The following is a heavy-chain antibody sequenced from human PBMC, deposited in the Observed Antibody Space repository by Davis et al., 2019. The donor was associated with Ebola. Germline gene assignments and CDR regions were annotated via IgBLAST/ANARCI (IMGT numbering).Heavy chain of an antibody. CDR1: GFTFSDYY. D-gene: IGHD6-6*01. CDR2: ISSSGSTI. V-gene: IGHV3-11*01. CDR3: ARMAQYSSSSEYDY. J-gene: IGHJ4*02. Sequence: GESLKISCAASGFTFSDYYMSWIRQAPGKGLEWVSYISSSGSTIYYADSVKGRSTISRDNAKNSLYLQMNSLRAEDTAMYYCARMAQYSSSSEYDYWGQGTLVTVSS.